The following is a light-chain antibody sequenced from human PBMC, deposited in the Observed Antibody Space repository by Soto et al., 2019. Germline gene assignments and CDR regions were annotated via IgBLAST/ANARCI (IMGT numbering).Light chain of an antibody. CDR2: GAS. V-gene: IGKV3-15*01. CDR3: QQYNNWWT. CDR1: QSVSSSY. J-gene: IGKJ1*01. Sequence: EIVLTQSPGTLSLSPGERATLSCRASQSVSSSYLAWYQQKPGQAPRLLIYGASTRATGISARFSGSGSGTELTLTISSLQSEDFGVYYCQQYNNWWTFGQGTKVDIK.